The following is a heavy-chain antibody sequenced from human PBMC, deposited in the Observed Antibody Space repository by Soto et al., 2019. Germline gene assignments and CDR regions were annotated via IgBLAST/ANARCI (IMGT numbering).Heavy chain of an antibody. CDR1: GYTFTNND. J-gene: IGHJ5*02. Sequence: ASGKVSCNASGYTFTNNDVSWVRQATGQGLEWMGWMNPGSGDTGYAQKFQGRVTMTRDISIATAYMELNSLTSEDTAIYYCARMESFGSLNWFDPWGQGTLVTVS. V-gene: IGHV1-8*02. CDR2: MNPGSGDT. D-gene: IGHD5-18*01. CDR3: ARMESFGSLNWFDP.